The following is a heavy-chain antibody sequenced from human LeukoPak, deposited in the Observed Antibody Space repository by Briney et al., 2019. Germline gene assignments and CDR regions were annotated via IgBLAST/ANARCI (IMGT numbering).Heavy chain of an antibody. CDR1: GFTFSSYG. V-gene: IGHV3-30*18. D-gene: IGHD5-12*01. CDR3: AKDLKQWLRSPFDY. Sequence: GGFLRLSCAASGFTFSSYGMHWVRQAPGKGLEWVAVISYDGSNKYYADSVKGRFTISRDNSKNTLYLQMNSLRAEDTAVYYCAKDLKQWLRSPFDYWGQGTLVTVSS. CDR2: ISYDGSNK. J-gene: IGHJ4*02.